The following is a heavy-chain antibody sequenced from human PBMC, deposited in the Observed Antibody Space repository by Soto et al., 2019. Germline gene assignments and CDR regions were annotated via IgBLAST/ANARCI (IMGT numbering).Heavy chain of an antibody. CDR3: VRSGDNYNLLDY. V-gene: IGHV3-11*06. D-gene: IGHD1-1*01. CDR1: GFTFSDHY. Sequence: GGSLRLSCAASGFTFSDHYMSWIRQAPGEGLEWIGYSSNSGSFTRYADSVKGRFSISRDNAKNSLYLQINSLRGDDTAIYYCVRSGDNYNLLDYWGQGTPVTVSS. J-gene: IGHJ4*02. CDR2: SSNSGSFT.